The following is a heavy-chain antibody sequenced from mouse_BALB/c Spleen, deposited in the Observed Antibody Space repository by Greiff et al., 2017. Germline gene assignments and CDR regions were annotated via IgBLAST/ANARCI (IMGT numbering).Heavy chain of an antibody. CDR1: GFNIKDYY. J-gene: IGHJ2*01. V-gene: IGHV14-4*02. CDR2: IDPENGDT. CDR3: YSRGRQYYFDV. D-gene: IGHD3-1*01. Sequence: VQLQQSGAELVRSGASVKLSCTASGFNIKDYYMHWVQQSPEQGLEWIGWIDPENGDTEYAPTFPGKATMTADTSSHTAYLQLSSLTAEDTAVYYCYSRGRQYYFDVWGEGTTLTVSS.